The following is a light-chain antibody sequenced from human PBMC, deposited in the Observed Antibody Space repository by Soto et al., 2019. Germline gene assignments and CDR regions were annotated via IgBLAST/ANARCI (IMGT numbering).Light chain of an antibody. Sequence: DIQMTQSPSSLSASIGDRVTIXXRASQNIHTYLNWYQQKPGKAPKIXIFDAASLQSGVPSMFSGGGASTDFTLTITSLQPEDFATYSCQQTSSAPFTFGPGTKVDIK. V-gene: IGKV1-39*01. CDR3: QQTSSAPFT. CDR1: QNIHTY. CDR2: DAA. J-gene: IGKJ3*01.